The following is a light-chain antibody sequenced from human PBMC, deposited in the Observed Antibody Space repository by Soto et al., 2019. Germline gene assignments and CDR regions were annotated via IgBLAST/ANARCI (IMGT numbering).Light chain of an antibody. CDR3: CSFAGLNTLL. CDR1: SSDVGSYNL. Sequence: QSALTQPASVSGSPGQSITISCTGTSSDVGSYNLVSWYQQHPGKAPKLMIYEGSKRPSGVSNRFSGSKSGNTASLTISGLQAEDEPDYYCCSFAGLNTLLFGGGTKLTVL. V-gene: IGLV2-23*01. J-gene: IGLJ2*01. CDR2: EGS.